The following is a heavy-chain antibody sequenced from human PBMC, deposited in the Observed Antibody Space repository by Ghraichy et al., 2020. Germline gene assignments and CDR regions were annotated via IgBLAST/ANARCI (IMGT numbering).Heavy chain of an antibody. CDR2: INHSGST. Sequence: SETLSLTCAVYGGSFSGYYWSWIRQPPGKGLEWIGEINHSGSTNYNPSLKSRVTILVDTSKNQFSLKLSSVTAADTAVYYCARGYYYGSGSYYKGPHYYYYYVMDGWGQGTTVTVSS. D-gene: IGHD3-10*01. V-gene: IGHV4-34*01. CDR1: GGSFSGYY. J-gene: IGHJ6*02. CDR3: ARGYYYGSGSYYKGPHYYYYYVMDG.